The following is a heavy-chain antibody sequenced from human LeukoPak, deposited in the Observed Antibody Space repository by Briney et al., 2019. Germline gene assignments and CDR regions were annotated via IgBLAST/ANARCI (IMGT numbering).Heavy chain of an antibody. Sequence: PSETLSLTCAVYGGSFSGYYWSWIRQPPGKGLEWIGEINHSGSTNYNPSLKSRVTISVDTSKNQFSLKLSSVTAADTAVYYCARGGGAWMVDYWGQGTLVTVSS. J-gene: IGHJ4*02. CDR3: ARGGGAWMVDY. CDR2: INHSGST. CDR1: GGSFSGYY. D-gene: IGHD1-26*01. V-gene: IGHV4-34*01.